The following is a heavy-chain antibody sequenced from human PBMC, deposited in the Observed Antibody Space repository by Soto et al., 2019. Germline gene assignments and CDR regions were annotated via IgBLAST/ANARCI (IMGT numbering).Heavy chain of an antibody. V-gene: IGHV4-4*02. CDR1: GGSISSSNW. Sequence: SETLSLTCAVSGGSISSSNWWSWVRQPPGKGLEWIGEIYHSGSTNYNPSLKSRVTISVDKSKNQFSLKLSSVTAADTAVYYCARVAPPGYCSGGSCSNWFDPWGQGTLVTVSS. CDR3: ARVAPPGYCSGGSCSNWFDP. J-gene: IGHJ5*02. CDR2: IYHSGST. D-gene: IGHD2-15*01.